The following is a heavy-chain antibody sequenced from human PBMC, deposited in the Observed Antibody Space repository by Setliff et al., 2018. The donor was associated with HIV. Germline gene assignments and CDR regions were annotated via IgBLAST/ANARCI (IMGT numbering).Heavy chain of an antibody. J-gene: IGHJ4*02. D-gene: IGHD3-10*01. Sequence: LSLTCNVSGGSIGTGTHYWAWIRQPPGKGLEWIGSLYGHSSTYYTKSLRGRVTISADTSKNQFSLRLSSVTALDTAVYYCSRLYGSGHYFAFDFWGQGALVTVSS. CDR2: LYGHSST. CDR3: SRLYGSGHYFAFDF. CDR1: GGSIGTGTHY. V-gene: IGHV4-39*01.